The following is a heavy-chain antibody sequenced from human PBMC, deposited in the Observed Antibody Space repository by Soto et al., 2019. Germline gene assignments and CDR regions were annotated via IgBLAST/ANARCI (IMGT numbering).Heavy chain of an antibody. CDR3: AREAYYYYYYGMDV. J-gene: IGHJ6*02. CDR1: RDIVSNNSAS. V-gene: IGHV6-1*01. CDR2: TYYRSKWYN. Sequence: SQTLSLLCAISRDIVSNNSASWNWIRPSPSRGLEWLGRTYYRSKWYNDYAVSVKSRITINPDTSKNQFSLQLNSVTPEDTAVYYCAREAYYYYYYGMDVWGQGKTVTVS.